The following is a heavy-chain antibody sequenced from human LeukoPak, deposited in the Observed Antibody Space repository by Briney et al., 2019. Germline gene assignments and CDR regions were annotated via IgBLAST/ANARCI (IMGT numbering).Heavy chain of an antibody. J-gene: IGHJ4*03. D-gene: IGHD5-24*01. Sequence: SETLSLTCAVYGGSFSRYYWSWIRQSPGKGLEWIGEIDHRGDTNYNPSVKSRVTISVDTSKNQFSLKVRSLSAADTAVYYCARGATISETGYFDFWGQGTLVTVSS. CDR2: IDHRGDT. V-gene: IGHV4-34*01. CDR1: GGSFSRYY. CDR3: ARGATISETGYFDF.